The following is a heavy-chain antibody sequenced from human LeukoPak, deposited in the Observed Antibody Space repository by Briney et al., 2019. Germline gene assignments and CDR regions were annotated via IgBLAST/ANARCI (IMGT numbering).Heavy chain of an antibody. CDR1: GGSFSSYY. J-gene: IGHJ5*02. Sequence: SETLSLTCAVYGGSFSSYYWGWIRQPPGKGLEWIGSIYYSGSTYYNPSLKSRVTISVDTSKNQFSLKLSSVTAADTAVYYCARQGLGDEDIVVVPANRKFDPWGQGTLVTVSS. CDR3: ARQGLGDEDIVVVPANRKFDP. CDR2: IYYSGST. V-gene: IGHV4-39*01. D-gene: IGHD2-2*01.